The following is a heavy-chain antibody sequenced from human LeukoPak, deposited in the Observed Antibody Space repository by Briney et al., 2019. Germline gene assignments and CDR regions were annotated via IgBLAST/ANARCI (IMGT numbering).Heavy chain of an antibody. V-gene: IGHV4-30-4*01. CDR2: IYYSGTT. Sequence: PSETLSLTCVVSGGSISSGDYYWSWIRQPPGKGLEWIGYIYYSGTTYYNPSLTSRLTISVDTSKNQFSLKLSSVTAADTAVYYCAREQAAAPPSDIWGQGTMVTVSS. J-gene: IGHJ3*02. D-gene: IGHD6-13*01. CDR1: GGSISSGDYY. CDR3: AREQAAAPPSDI.